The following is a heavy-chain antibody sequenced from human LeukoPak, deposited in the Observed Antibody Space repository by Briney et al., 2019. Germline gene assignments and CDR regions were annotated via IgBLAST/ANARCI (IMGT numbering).Heavy chain of an antibody. CDR3: ARDEGYSYGYPIYNWFDP. CDR2: INPSGGST. D-gene: IGHD5-18*01. J-gene: IGHJ5*02. Sequence: ASVKVSCKASGGTFSSYAISWVRQAPGQGLEWMGIINPSGGSTSYAQKFQGRVTMTRDMSTSTVYMELSGPRSEDTAVYYCARDEGYSYGYPIYNWFDPWGQGTLVTVSS. V-gene: IGHV1-46*01. CDR1: GGTFSSYA.